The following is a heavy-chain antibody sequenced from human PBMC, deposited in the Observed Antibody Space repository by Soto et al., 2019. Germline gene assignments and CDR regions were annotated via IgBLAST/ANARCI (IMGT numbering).Heavy chain of an antibody. J-gene: IGHJ5*02. CDR2: INHSGST. CDR3: ARGCIVVVPAAIRSTNWFDP. Sequence: QVQLQQWGAGLLKPSETLSLTCAVYGGSFSGYYWSWIRQPPGKGLEWIGEINHSGSTNYNPSLKSRVTISVDTSKNQFSLKLRSVTAADTAVYYCARGCIVVVPAAIRSTNWFDPWGQGTLVTASS. V-gene: IGHV4-34*01. D-gene: IGHD2-2*01. CDR1: GGSFSGYY.